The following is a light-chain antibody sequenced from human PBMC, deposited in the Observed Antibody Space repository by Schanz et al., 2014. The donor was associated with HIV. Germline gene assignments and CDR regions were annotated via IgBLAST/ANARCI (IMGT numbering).Light chain of an antibody. Sequence: QSVLTQTASVSGSPGQSITISCTGSDNDIGAYNYVSWYQQRPGEAPKLLVFDVTSRPSGASNRFSGSKSGNLASLTISGLQTEDEAVYYCSSYARTSILGQVIFGGGTKVTVL. CDR3: SSYARTSILGQVI. J-gene: IGLJ2*01. CDR1: DNDIGAYNY. CDR2: DVT. V-gene: IGLV2-14*03.